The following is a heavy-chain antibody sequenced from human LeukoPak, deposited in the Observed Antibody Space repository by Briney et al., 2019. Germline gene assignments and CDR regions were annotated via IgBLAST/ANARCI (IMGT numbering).Heavy chain of an antibody. J-gene: IGHJ6*03. CDR1: GFIFSNYA. V-gene: IGHV3-30*04. CDR3: AKDVGLDYYYYYMDV. Sequence: GRSLRLSCAASGFIFSNYAMHWVRQAPGKGLEWVTIISSDGRNKYYADSVLGRFTISRDNSKNTLYLQMNSLRAEDTAVYYCAKDVGLDYYYYYMDVWGKGTTVTVSS. CDR2: ISSDGRNK.